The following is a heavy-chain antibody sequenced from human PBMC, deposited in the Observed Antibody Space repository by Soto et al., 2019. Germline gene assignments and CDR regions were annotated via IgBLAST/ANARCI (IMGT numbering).Heavy chain of an antibody. CDR1: GDSISSGSAY. CDR2: FYYSGNT. Sequence: QLQLQESGPGLVKPSETLSLTCTVSGDSISSGSAYWGWVRQPPGKGLEWIGSFYYSGNTHYNPSLKSRATISVDTSKNQYSPKLSSVTATERAVYYCARHLGPTGPGYWGQGTLVTVSS. CDR3: ARHLGPTGPGY. V-gene: IGHV4-39*01. D-gene: IGHD1-26*01. J-gene: IGHJ4*02.